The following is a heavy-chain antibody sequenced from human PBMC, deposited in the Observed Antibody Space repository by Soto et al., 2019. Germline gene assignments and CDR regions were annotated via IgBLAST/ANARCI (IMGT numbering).Heavy chain of an antibody. J-gene: IGHJ4*02. Sequence: QVQLVQSGSEVKKPGYSVRVSCKASVGSVSNSAISWLRQAPGQGLEWMGGIIPIFGPAIYARKFQGRFTISADESTGTAYMEVNNVRSDDTAVYYCGRGSSLTKVEYGGQGTLVTFSS. CDR3: GRGSSLTKVEY. D-gene: IGHD6-6*01. CDR1: VGSVSNSA. V-gene: IGHV1-69*01. CDR2: IIPIFGPA.